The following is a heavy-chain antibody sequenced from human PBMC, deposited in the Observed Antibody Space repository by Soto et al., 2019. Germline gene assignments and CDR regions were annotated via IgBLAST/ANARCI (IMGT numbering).Heavy chain of an antibody. CDR3: AIVLQPGCFEELYLFGC. Sequence: PGGSLRLSCAASGFTFSSYAMSWVRQAPGKGLEWVSAISGSGGSTYYADSVKGRFTISRDNSKNTLYLQMNSLRAEDTAVYYCAIVLQPGCFEELYLFGCCGQGTRGSVYS. CDR2: ISGSGGST. J-gene: IGHJ4*02. CDR1: GFTFSSYA. V-gene: IGHV3-23*01. D-gene: IGHD3-10*01.